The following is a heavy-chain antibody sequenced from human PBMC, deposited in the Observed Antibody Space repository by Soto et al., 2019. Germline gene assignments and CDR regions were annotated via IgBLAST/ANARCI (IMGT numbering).Heavy chain of an antibody. J-gene: IGHJ6*02. V-gene: IGHV1-3*01. Sequence: ASVKVSCKASGYTFTSYAMHWVRQAPGQRLEWMGWINAGNGNTKYSQKFQGRVTITRDTSASTAYMELSSLRSEDTAVYYCASSLSGSYYYYGMDVWGQGTTVTVSS. CDR1: GYTFTSYA. CDR2: INAGNGNT. CDR3: ASSLSGSYYYYGMDV. D-gene: IGHD1-26*01.